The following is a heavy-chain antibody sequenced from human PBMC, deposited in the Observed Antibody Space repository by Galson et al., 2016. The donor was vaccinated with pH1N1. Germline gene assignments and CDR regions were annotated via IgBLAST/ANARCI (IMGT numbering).Heavy chain of an antibody. J-gene: IGHJ4*02. D-gene: IGHD3-16*01. V-gene: IGHV1-3*01. CDR2: INVGNGNT. CDR1: GYTFTIYA. CDR3: ARQVGRSFDY. Sequence: SVKVSCKASGYTFTIYAIHWVRQAPGQSPEWMGWINVGNGNTKYSQKFKDRVTITRDTSATTAYMELNSLRFEDTAVYYCARQVGRSFDYWGQGTLVTVSS.